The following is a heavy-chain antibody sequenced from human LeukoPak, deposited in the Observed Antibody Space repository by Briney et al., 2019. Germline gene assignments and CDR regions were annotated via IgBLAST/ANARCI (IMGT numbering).Heavy chain of an antibody. V-gene: IGHV4-59*01. J-gene: IGHJ4*02. CDR3: ARVGSGGFGVFDY. Sequence: PSETLSLTCTVSVDSISRYYRSWIRHPPGKGLECIGYIYFRGSTNYNPYLKSRVNISVDTSKNQFSLKLGSVTAADTAVYDCARVGSGGFGVFDYWGQGTLVTVSS. CDR1: VDSISRYY. CDR2: IYFRGST. D-gene: IGHD3-10*01.